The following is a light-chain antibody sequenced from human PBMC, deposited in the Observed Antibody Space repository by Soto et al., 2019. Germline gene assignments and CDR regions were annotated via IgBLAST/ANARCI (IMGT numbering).Light chain of an antibody. CDR3: MQGTHWPWT. CDR2: EVS. J-gene: IGKJ1*01. CDR1: QSLIHSDGSTY. V-gene: IGKV2-30*02. Sequence: DVVMTQSPLSLPVTLGQPASISCRSSQSLIHSDGSTYLNWFQQRPGQSPRRLIYEVSDRDSGVPERFIGRVSGPDFSLKFSRVEVEVVGVYYCMQGTHWPWTFGQGTEVEIK.